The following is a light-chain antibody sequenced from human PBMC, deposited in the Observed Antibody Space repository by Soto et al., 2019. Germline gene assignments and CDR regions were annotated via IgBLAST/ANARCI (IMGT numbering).Light chain of an antibody. J-gene: IGKJ1*01. CDR1: RSIINW. CDR2: KAS. Sequence: DIQLTQSPSTLSASVGDRVTITCRASRSIINWLAWYQQKSGKGPKLLIYKASNLQTGVPSRFSGSGYGTEFTLTISSLQPDDVATYYCQQSYSTPWTFGQGTKVEIK. V-gene: IGKV1-5*03. CDR3: QQSYSTPWT.